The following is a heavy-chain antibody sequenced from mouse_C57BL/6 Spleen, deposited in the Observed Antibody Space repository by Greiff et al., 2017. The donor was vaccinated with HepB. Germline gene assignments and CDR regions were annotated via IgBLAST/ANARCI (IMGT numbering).Heavy chain of an antibody. Sequence: EVQLQQSGPELVKPGASVKISCKASGYTFTDYYMNWVKQSHGKSLEWIGDINPNNGGTSYNQKFKGKATLTVDKSSSTAYMELRSLTSEDSAVHYCARSGVVADYYAMDYWGQGTSVTVSS. V-gene: IGHV1-26*01. J-gene: IGHJ4*01. CDR3: ARSGVVADYYAMDY. CDR2: INPNNGGT. CDR1: GYTFTDYY. D-gene: IGHD1-1*01.